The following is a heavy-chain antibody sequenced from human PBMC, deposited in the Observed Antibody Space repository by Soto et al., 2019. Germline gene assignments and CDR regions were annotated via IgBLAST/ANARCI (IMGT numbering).Heavy chain of an antibody. CDR1: GFNFNMYV. CDR3: AREGLHHYYDSRGFLQGTTKGWLDY. Sequence: GGSLRLSCAASGFNFNMYVLKWVRQAPGKGLEWVAAISSDGTNTYYADSVEGRFTVSRDNSRNTLYLQMNSLRPEDTATYYCAREGLHHYYDSRGFLQGTTKGWLDYWGRGTLVTVSS. D-gene: IGHD3-22*01. J-gene: IGHJ4*02. V-gene: IGHV3-30-3*01. CDR2: ISSDGTNT.